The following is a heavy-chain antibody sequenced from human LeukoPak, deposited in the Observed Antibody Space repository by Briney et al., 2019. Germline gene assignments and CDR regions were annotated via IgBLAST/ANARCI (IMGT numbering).Heavy chain of an antibody. CDR2: INNSGSA. D-gene: IGHD3-22*01. J-gene: IGHJ4*02. Sequence: PSETLSFTCAVYGGPFSGYYWSWIRQPPGKGLEWIGEINNSGSANYNPSLKSRVTISVDMSKNQFSLKLSSVTAADTAVYYCARARGGYYDSSGYYSAFDYWGQGTLVTVSS. V-gene: IGHV4-34*01. CDR1: GGPFSGYY. CDR3: ARARGGYYDSSGYYSAFDY.